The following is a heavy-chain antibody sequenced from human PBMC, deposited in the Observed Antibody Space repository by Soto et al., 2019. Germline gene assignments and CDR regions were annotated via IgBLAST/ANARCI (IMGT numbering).Heavy chain of an antibody. CDR2: INPFDGSR. CDR3: SRVDPGETSPFDH. CDR1: GYIFTSYY. Sequence: ASVKVSFKASGYIFTSYYIPWVRQAPGQGLEWMGWINPFDGSRMFAQSFQGRVTMTRDTSTSTVYMEVSSLRSVYTAVYYCSRVDPGETSPFDHWGQGTLVTVSS. V-gene: IGHV1-46*03. D-gene: IGHD3-10*01. J-gene: IGHJ4*02.